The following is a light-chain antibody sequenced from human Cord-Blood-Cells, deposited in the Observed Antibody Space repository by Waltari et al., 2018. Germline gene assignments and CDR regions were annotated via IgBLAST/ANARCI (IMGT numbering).Light chain of an antibody. CDR1: SSDAGGYNY. CDR2: DVS. V-gene: IGLV2-14*03. Sequence: QSALTQPASVSGSPGQSLTISCTGTSSDAGGYNYVSWYQQHPGKAPKLMIYDVSNRPSGVSKRFSGSKSGNTASLTISGLQAEDEADYYCSSYTSSSTYVFGTGTKVTVL. J-gene: IGLJ1*01. CDR3: SSYTSSSTYV.